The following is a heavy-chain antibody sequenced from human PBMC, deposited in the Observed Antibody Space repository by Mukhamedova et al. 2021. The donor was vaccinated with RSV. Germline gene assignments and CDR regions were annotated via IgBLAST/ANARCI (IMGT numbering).Heavy chain of an antibody. D-gene: IGHD6-6*01. V-gene: IGHV3-30-3*01. Sequence: SYDGSNKYYADSVKGRFTISRDNSKNTLYLQMNSLRAEDTAVYYCARGSIAARSAFDNWGQGTMVTVSS. J-gene: IGHJ3*02. CDR3: ARGSIAARSAFDN. CDR2: SYDGSNK.